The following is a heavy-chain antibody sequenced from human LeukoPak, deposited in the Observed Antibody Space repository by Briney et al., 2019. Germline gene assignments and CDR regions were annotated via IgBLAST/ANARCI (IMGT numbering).Heavy chain of an antibody. J-gene: IGHJ3*02. Sequence: SETLSLTCAVYGGSFSGYYWSWIRQPLGKGLEWIGEINHSGSTNYNPSLKSRVTISVDTSKNQFSLKLSSVTAADTAVYYCARGRYARRITIFGVVKHYAFDIWGQGTMVTVSS. CDR1: GGSFSGYY. D-gene: IGHD3-3*01. V-gene: IGHV4-34*01. CDR3: ARGRYARRITIFGVVKHYAFDI. CDR2: INHSGST.